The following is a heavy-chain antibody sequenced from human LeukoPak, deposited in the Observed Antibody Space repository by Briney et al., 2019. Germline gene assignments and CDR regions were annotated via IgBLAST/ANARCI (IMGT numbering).Heavy chain of an antibody. Sequence: PGGSLRLSCAASGFTFSSYAMSWVRQAPGKGLEWVSAISGSGGSTYYADSVEGRFTISRDNSKNTLYLQMNSLRAEDTAAYYCAKAHRGSYHPFDYWGQRTLVTVSS. D-gene: IGHD1-26*01. CDR2: ISGSGGST. CDR1: GFTFSSYA. J-gene: IGHJ4*02. CDR3: AKAHRGSYHPFDY. V-gene: IGHV3-23*01.